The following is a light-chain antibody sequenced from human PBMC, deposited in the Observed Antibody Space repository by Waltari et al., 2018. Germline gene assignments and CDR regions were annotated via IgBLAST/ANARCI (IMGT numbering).Light chain of an antibody. J-gene: IGLJ2*01. CDR3: ASWDDILSSLL. Sequence: QSVLTQPPSASGTPGQRVTISCSGRTSNIGSNSVSWYQQVPGKAPRLLIYSNNQRPSGIPDRFSGSKSGTSASLAISGLQSGDEADYYCASWDDILSSLLFAGGTRLTV. CDR2: SNN. CDR1: TSNIGSNS. V-gene: IGLV1-44*01.